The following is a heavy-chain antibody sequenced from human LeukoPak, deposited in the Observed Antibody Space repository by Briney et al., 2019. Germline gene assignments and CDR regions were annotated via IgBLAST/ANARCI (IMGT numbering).Heavy chain of an antibody. J-gene: IGHJ4*02. CDR1: TFSFSSYA. Sequence: GGSLRLSCAASTFSFSSYAMSWVREAPGKGLEWVSTISASGGSTYYADSVKGRFTISRDNSKNTLHLQMNSLRAEDTAVYYCAKIGSDYYYGLGEAYYWGQGTPVTVSS. CDR2: ISASGGST. CDR3: AKIGSDYYYGLGEAYY. V-gene: IGHV3-23*01. D-gene: IGHD3-10*01.